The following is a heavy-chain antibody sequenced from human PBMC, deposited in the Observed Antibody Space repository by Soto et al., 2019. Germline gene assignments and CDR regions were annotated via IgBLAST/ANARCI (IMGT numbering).Heavy chain of an antibody. V-gene: IGHV1-46*01. D-gene: IGHD2-15*01. J-gene: IGHJ4*02. CDR2: INPSGGST. CDR1: GYTFTSYY. Sequence: ASVKVSCKASGYTFTSYYMHWVRQAPGQGLEWMGIINPSGGSTSYAQKFQGRVTMTRDTSTRTVYMELSSLRSEDTAVYYCAREGRFVVVVSAVIDYWGQGTLVTVSS. CDR3: AREGRFVVVVSAVIDY.